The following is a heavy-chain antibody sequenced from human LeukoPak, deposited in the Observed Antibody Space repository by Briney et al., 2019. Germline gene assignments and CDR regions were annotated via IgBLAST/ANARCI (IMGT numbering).Heavy chain of an antibody. CDR2: IYYSGST. D-gene: IGHD6-13*01. CDR1: GGSISSYY. CDR3: ARGTIAAAGHFDY. V-gene: IGHV4-59*01. J-gene: IGHJ4*02. Sequence: SETLSLTCTVSGGSISSYYWSWIRQPPVKGLEWIGYIYYSGSTNYNPSLKSRVTISVDTSKNQFSLKLSSVTAADTAVYYCARGTIAAAGHFDYWGQGTLVTVSS.